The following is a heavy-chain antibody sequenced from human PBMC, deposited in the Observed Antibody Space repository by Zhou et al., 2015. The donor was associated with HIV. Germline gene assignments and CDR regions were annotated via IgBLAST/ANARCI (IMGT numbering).Heavy chain of an antibody. J-gene: IGHJ3*02. CDR2: FFPITGTT. D-gene: IGHD6-13*01. Sequence: QVQLVQSGAEVKKPGSSVKVSCKVSGGPFSNYAINWVRQAPGQGLEWMGGFFPITGTTNYAQKFQGRVTITADKSTSTAYMELSSLRSEDTAVYYCARDGHHSSSWLDAFDIWGQGTMVTVSS. CDR3: ARDGHHSSSWLDAFDI. V-gene: IGHV1-69*06. CDR1: GGPFSNYA.